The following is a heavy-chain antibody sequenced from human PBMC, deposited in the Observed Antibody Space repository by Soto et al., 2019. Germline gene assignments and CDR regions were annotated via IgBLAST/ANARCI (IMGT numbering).Heavy chain of an antibody. J-gene: IGHJ6*02. V-gene: IGHV1-69*13. CDR2: IIPIFGTA. Sequence: ASVKVSCKASGGTFSSYAISWVRQAPGQWLEWMGGIIPIFGTANYAQKFQGRVTITADESTSTAYMELSSLRSEDTAVYYCARDFPPGSYGMDVWGQGTTVTVSS. D-gene: IGHD3-10*01. CDR1: GGTFSSYA. CDR3: ARDFPPGSYGMDV.